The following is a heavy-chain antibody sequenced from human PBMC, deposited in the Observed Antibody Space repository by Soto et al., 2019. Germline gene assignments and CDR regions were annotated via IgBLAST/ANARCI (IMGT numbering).Heavy chain of an antibody. Sequence: QVQLVQSGAEVKKPGSSVKVSCKASGGTFSSYTISWVRQAPGQGLEWMGRIIPMLGIANYAQKFQGRVTITANKSTSTAYMELISLRSEDTAVYYCARYSATPFDYWGHGTLGTVSS. V-gene: IGHV1-69*02. CDR1: GGTFSSYT. CDR3: ARYSATPFDY. CDR2: IIPMLGIA. D-gene: IGHD2-15*01. J-gene: IGHJ4*01.